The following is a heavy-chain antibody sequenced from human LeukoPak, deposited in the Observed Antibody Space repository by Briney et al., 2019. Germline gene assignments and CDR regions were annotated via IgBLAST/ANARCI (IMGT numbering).Heavy chain of an antibody. J-gene: IGHJ3*02. Sequence: GGSLRLSCAASGFTFDDYAMHWVRQAPGKGLEWVSLISGDGGSTYYADSVKGRFTISRDNSKNTLYLQMNSLRAEDTAVYYCASVLCSGGACLDAFDTWGQGTMVTVSS. V-gene: IGHV3-43*02. D-gene: IGHD2-15*01. CDR2: ISGDGGST. CDR3: ASVLCSGGACLDAFDT. CDR1: GFTFDDYA.